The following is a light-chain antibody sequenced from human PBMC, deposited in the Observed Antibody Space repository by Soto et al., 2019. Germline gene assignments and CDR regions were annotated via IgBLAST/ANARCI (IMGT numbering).Light chain of an antibody. Sequence: EIVMTQSPATLSVSPGERATLSCRASQSVSSNLAWYQQKPGQAPRLLIYGASTRATGIPARFSGSGSGTEFTLTISSLQSEAFAVYYCQQYNNWPLSITFGRGTRLEIK. CDR2: GAS. V-gene: IGKV3-15*01. J-gene: IGKJ5*01. CDR3: QQYNNWPLSIT. CDR1: QSVSSN.